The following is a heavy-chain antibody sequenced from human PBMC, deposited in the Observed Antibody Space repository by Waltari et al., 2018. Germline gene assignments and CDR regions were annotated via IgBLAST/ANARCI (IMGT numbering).Heavy chain of an antibody. CDR3: ARGGGPRTVVALTFDL. Sequence: QVQLVQSGAEVQKPGASVKVSCKASVYTFTNFGINWVRQAPGQGLEWMVWISAYNGNADSEQKLQDRVTMTTDTSTKTAFLELRSLRSDDTAVYYCARGGGPRTVVALTFDLWGQGTLVTVSS. D-gene: IGHD3-22*01. CDR2: ISAYNGNA. CDR1: VYTFTNFG. V-gene: IGHV1-18*01. J-gene: IGHJ4*02.